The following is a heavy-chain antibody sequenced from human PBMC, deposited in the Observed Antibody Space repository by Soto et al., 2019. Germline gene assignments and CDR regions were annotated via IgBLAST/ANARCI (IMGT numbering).Heavy chain of an antibody. CDR1: GDAVSRNSVA. V-gene: IGHV6-1*01. J-gene: IGHJ6*02. Sequence: QTLSLTCAISGDAVSRNSVAWNWIRQSPSRGLEWLGRTYYRSKWYSEYAPSVKSRISIDPDTSKNQFSLQLSSVTPEDTAVYYCARDGAVAATGYYYALDVWGQGTTVTVSS. CDR2: TYYRSKWYS. D-gene: IGHD6-19*01. CDR3: ARDGAVAATGYYYALDV.